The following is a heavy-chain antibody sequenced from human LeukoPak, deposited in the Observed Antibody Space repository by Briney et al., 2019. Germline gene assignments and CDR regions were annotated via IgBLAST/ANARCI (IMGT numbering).Heavy chain of an antibody. J-gene: IGHJ3*02. Sequence: PSETLSLTCTVSGGSISSSSYYWGWIRQPPGKGLECIGSIYYSGSTYYNPSLKSRVTISVDTSKNQFSLKLSSVTAADTAVYYCARRGRDGYKWYAFDIWGQGTMVTVSS. CDR3: ARRGRDGYKWYAFDI. CDR1: GGSISSSSYY. V-gene: IGHV4-39*07. D-gene: IGHD5-24*01. CDR2: IYYSGST.